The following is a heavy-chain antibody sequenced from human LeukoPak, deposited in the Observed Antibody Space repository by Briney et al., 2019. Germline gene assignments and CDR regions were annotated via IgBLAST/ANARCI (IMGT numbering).Heavy chain of an antibody. V-gene: IGHV3-64*01. CDR3: ARVVLDWGYFDY. CDR1: GFTFSSYA. Sequence: GGSLRLSCAASGFTFSSYAMHWVRQAPGKGLEYVSAISSNGGSTYYANSVKGRFTISRDNSKNTLYLQMGSLRAEDMAVYYCARVVLDWGYFDYWGQGTLVTVSS. CDR2: ISSNGGST. J-gene: IGHJ4*02. D-gene: IGHD3/OR15-3a*01.